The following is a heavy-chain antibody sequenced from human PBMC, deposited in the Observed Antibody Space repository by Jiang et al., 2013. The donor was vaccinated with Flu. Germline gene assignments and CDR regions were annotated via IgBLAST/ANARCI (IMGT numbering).Heavy chain of an antibody. V-gene: IGHV1-69*01. Sequence: SGAEVKKPGSSVKVSCKASGGTFSSYAISWVRQAPGQGLEWMGGIIPIFGTANYAQKFQGRVTITADESTSTAYMELSSLRSEDTAVYYCASRSGTYLIDGQRRTSYYYYGMDVWGQGTTVTVSS. CDR3: ASRSGTYLIDGQRRTSYYYYGMDV. CDR2: IIPIFGTA. J-gene: IGHJ6*02. CDR1: GGTFSSYA. D-gene: IGHD1-26*01.